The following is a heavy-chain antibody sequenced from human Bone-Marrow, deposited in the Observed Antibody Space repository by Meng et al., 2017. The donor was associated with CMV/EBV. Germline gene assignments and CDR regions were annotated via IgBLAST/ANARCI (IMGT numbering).Heavy chain of an antibody. CDR2: IKQDGSEK. CDR3: AREGYCSGNTCYTRGTFDY. D-gene: IGHD2-2*02. CDR1: GFTFSSYW. V-gene: IGHV3-7*01. J-gene: IGHJ4*02. Sequence: GSLKISCAASGFTFSSYWMSWVRQAPGKGLEWVANIKQDGSEKYYVDSVKGRFTISRDNAKNSLYLQMNSLRAEDTAVYYCAREGYCSGNTCYTRGTFDYWGQGTLVTVSS.